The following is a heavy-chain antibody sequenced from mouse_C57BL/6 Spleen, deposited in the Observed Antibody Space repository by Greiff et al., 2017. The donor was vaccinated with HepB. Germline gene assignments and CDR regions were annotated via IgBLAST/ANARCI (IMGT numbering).Heavy chain of an antibody. Sequence: EVQLVESGGGLVKPGGSLKLSCAASGFTFSSYAMPWVRQTPEKRLEWVATISDDGSYTYYPNNVKGRFTISRDNAKNNLYLQMSHLKSEDTAMYYCARDRSGSFDYWGEGTTLTVSS. J-gene: IGHJ2*01. CDR2: ISDDGSYT. V-gene: IGHV5-4*01. CDR3: ARDRSGSFDY. CDR1: GFTFSSYA.